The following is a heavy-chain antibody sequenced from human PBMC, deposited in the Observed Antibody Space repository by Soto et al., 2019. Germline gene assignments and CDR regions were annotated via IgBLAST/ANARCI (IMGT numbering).Heavy chain of an antibody. J-gene: IGHJ3*02. D-gene: IGHD6-19*01. V-gene: IGHV1-58*01. CDR1: GFTFTSSA. CDR2: IVVGSGNT. CDR3: AADYSIAVAGPRCFDI. Sequence: VASVKVSCKASGFTFTSSAVQWVRQARGQRLEWIGWIVVGSGNTNYAQKFQERVTITRDMSTSTAYMELSSLRSEDTAVYYCAADYSIAVAGPRCFDIWGQGTMVTVSS.